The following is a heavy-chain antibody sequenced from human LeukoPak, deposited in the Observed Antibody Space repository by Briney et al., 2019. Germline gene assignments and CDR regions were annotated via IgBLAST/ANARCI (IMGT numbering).Heavy chain of an antibody. J-gene: IGHJ3*02. D-gene: IGHD3-3*01. CDR1: GFTFDDYG. V-gene: IGHV3-9*03. CDR2: ISWNSGDI. CDR3: AKIFTDAFDI. Sequence: GGSLRLSCAASGFTFDDYGMSWVRQAPGKGLEWVSGISWNSGDIRYADSVKGRFTISRDNAKNSLYLQMNSLRAEDMALYYCAKIFTDAFDIWGQGTMVTASS.